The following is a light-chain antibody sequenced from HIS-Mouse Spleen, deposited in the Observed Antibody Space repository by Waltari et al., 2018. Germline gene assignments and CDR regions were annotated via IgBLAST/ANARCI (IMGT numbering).Light chain of an antibody. CDR3: QQRSNWPLT. V-gene: IGKV3-11*01. CDR2: DAS. J-gene: IGKJ4*01. Sequence: EIVLTQSTATLSLPPGERAPLPGRASPSVSSYLAWYQQNPGQAPRLLIYDASNRATGIPARFSGSGSGTDFTLTISSLEPEDFAVYYCQQRSNWPLTFGGGTKVEIK. CDR1: PSVSSY.